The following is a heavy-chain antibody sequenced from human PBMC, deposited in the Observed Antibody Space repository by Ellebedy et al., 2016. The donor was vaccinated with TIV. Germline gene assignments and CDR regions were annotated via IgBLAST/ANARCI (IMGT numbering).Heavy chain of an antibody. J-gene: IGHJ4*02. CDR2: ISAHTGDT. D-gene: IGHD3-9*01. Sequence: ASVQVSCXASGYSLLTYGMSWVRQPPGQGLEWMGSISAHTGDTNIAQKWQGRVTMFTDTSTSTAYMELRGLRYDDTAVYFCASDQEDVEWLLSEPGIKWVKSAYFDYWGQGTLVTVSS. V-gene: IGHV1-18*04. CDR3: ASDQEDVEWLLSEPGIKWVKSAYFDY. CDR1: GYSLLTYG.